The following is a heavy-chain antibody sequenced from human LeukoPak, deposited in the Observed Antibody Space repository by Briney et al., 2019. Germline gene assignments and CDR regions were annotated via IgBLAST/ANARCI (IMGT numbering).Heavy chain of an antibody. CDR2: IIPVFGTA. J-gene: IGHJ4*02. CDR3: ARGQVVVIAPFDY. V-gene: IGHV1-69*01. D-gene: IGHD2-21*01. Sequence: SVKVSCKASGGTFSSYAISWVRQAPGQGLEWMGGIIPVFGTANYAQKFQGRVTITADESTSTAYMELSSLGSEGTAVYYCARGQVVVIAPFDYWGQGTLVTVSS. CDR1: GGTFSSYA.